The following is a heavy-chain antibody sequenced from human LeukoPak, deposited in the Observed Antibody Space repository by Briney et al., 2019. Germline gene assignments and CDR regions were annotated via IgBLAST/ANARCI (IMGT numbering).Heavy chain of an antibody. J-gene: IGHJ4*02. Sequence: SVKVSCKASGGTFSSYAISWVRQAPGQGLEWMGWISTYNGDTNYAQKFQGRVTMTTDTSTGTAYMELRSLRSDDTAVYYCARSYTIEVFAVGVLGYWGQGTLVTVSS. CDR1: GGTFSSYA. CDR2: ISTYNGDT. D-gene: IGHD3-16*01. CDR3: ARSYTIEVFAVGVLGY. V-gene: IGHV1-18*01.